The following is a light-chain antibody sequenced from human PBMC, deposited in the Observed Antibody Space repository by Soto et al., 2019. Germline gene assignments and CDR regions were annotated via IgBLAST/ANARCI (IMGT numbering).Light chain of an antibody. Sequence: EVVLTLSPGTLSLSPGERATLSCRASQSVRNDHVAWYQQKTGQAPRLLISRAVTRAIGIPDRFSGSGSGTGFTLTISSLEPEDFALYYCQQYGTTPWTFGQGTKVDIK. CDR2: RAV. V-gene: IGKV3-20*01. CDR3: QQYGTTPWT. CDR1: QSVRNDH. J-gene: IGKJ1*01.